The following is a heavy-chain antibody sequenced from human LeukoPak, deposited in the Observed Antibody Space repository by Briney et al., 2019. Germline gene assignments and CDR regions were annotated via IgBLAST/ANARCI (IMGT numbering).Heavy chain of an antibody. D-gene: IGHD3-10*01. CDR3: ARSMVRGIITGVFDY. V-gene: IGHV1-2*02. CDR2: INPNSGGT. J-gene: IGHJ4*02. CDR1: GYTFTGYY. Sequence: ASVKVSCKASGYTFTGYYMHWVRQAPGQGLEWMGWINPNSGGTNYAQKFQGRVTMTRDTSISTAYMELSSLRSEDTAVYYCARSMVRGIITGVFDYLGQGTMVTVSS.